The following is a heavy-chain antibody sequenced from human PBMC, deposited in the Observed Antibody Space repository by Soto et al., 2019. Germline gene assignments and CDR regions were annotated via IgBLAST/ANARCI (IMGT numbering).Heavy chain of an antibody. CDR1: GGSVSSGSYY. D-gene: IGHD2-2*01. CDR3: ASSRTSRYGMDV. Sequence: QARLQESGPGLVKPSETLSLTCTVSGGSVSSGSYYWSWIRQPPGKGLEWIGYIDYSGSTNYNPSLKRRISISLDTSKNQFSLRLTSVTTADTAVYFCASSRTSRYGMDVWGQGTTVTVSS. J-gene: IGHJ6*02. CDR2: IDYSGST. V-gene: IGHV4-61*01.